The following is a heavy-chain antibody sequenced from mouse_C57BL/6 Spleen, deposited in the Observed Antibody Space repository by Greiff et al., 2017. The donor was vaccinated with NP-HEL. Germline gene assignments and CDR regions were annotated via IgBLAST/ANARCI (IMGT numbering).Heavy chain of an antibody. J-gene: IGHJ1*03. CDR3: ARSRDYDHWYFDV. V-gene: IGHV1-80*01. CDR2: IYPGDGDT. CDR1: GYAFSSYW. D-gene: IGHD2-4*01. Sequence: QVQLQQSGAELVKPGASVKISCKASGYAFSSYWMNWVKQRPGKGLEWIGQIYPGDGDTNYNGKFKGKATLTADKSSSTAYMQLSSLTSEDSAVYFCARSRDYDHWYFDVGGTGTTVTVSS.